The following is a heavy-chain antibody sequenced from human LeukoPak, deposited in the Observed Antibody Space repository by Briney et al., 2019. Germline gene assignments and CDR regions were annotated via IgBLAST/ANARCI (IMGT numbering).Heavy chain of an antibody. CDR1: GYTFTGYY. CDR2: INPNSGGT. V-gene: IGHV1-2*02. CDR3: ARDKRYCSSTSCPRFDY. Sequence: GASVKVSCKASGYTFTGYYMHWVRQAPGQGLEWMEWINPNSGGTNYAQKFQGRVTMTRDTSISTAYMELSRLRSDDTAVYYCARDKRYCSSTSCPRFDYWGQGTLVTVSS. J-gene: IGHJ4*02. D-gene: IGHD2-2*01.